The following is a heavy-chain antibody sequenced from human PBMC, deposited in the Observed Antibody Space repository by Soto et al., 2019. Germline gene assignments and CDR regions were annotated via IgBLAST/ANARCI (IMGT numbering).Heavy chain of an antibody. CDR2: IPSSGGTI. V-gene: IGHV3-48*03. CDR3: ARSWNEYFDS. J-gene: IGHJ4*02. Sequence: PGGSLRLSCAASRFTFSSYEMNWVRQAPGKGLEWVSYIPSSGGTIYYADSVKGRFTISRDNAKKSLYLEMSSLRAEDTAVYYCARSWNEYFDSWGQGTLVTVSS. CDR1: RFTFSSYE. D-gene: IGHD1-1*01.